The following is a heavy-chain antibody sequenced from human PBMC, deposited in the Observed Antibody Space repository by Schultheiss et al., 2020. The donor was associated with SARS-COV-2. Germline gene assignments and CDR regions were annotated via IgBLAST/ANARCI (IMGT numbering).Heavy chain of an antibody. CDR2: LYYSGSSYSGST. Sequence: SQTLSLTCTVSGGAISSHYWSWIRQPPGKGLEWIGYLYYSGSSYSGSTYNNPSLKSRVTISVDTSKNQFSLRLSSVTAADTAVYYCGVVTTYNWFDPWGQGTLVTVSS. CDR3: GVVTTYNWFDP. D-gene: IGHD4-17*01. J-gene: IGHJ5*02. CDR1: GGAISSHY. V-gene: IGHV4-59*04.